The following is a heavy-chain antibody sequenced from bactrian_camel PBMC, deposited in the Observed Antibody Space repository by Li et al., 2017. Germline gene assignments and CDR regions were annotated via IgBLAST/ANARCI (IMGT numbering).Heavy chain of an antibody. CDR3: AKALGGGNYYTGEYNY. Sequence: VQLVESGGGSVQAGGSLRLSCVASGLDFRSYAMTWVRQAPGKGLEWVSTIYTGDGRTNSADSVKGRFTISRDNAKNMLYLQMNNLKSEDTALYYCAKALGGGNYYTGEYNYWGQGTQVTVS. D-gene: IGHD2*01. CDR1: GLDFRSYA. V-gene: IGHV3S42*01. J-gene: IGHJ4*01. CDR2: IYTGDGRT.